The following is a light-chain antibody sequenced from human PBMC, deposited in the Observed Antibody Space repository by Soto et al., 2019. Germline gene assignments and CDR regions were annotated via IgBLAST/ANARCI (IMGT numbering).Light chain of an antibody. CDR2: GNS. J-gene: IGLJ2*01. V-gene: IGLV1-40*01. CDR1: SSNIGAGYD. Sequence: QSVLTQPPSVSGAPGQRVTISCTGSSSNIGAGYDVHWYQQLPGTSPKLLIYGNSNRPSGVPDRFSGSKSGTSASLAITVLQADDEADYYCQSFDSSLSGSVFGGGTQLTVL. CDR3: QSFDSSLSGSV.